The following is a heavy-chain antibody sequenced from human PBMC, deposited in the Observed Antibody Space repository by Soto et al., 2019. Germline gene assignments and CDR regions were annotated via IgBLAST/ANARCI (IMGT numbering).Heavy chain of an antibody. Sequence: GGSLRLSCAASGFTFDDYAMHWVRQAPGKGLEWVSGISWNSGSIGYADSVKGRFTISRDNAKNSLYLQMNSLRAEDTALYYCAKDISYYGSGSDSFDYWGQGTLVTVSS. D-gene: IGHD3-10*01. V-gene: IGHV3-9*01. CDR3: AKDISYYGSGSDSFDY. J-gene: IGHJ4*02. CDR2: ISWNSGSI. CDR1: GFTFDDYA.